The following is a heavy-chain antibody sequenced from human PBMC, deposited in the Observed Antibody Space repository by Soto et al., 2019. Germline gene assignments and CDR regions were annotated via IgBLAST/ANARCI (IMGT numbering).Heavy chain of an antibody. D-gene: IGHD3-9*01. J-gene: IGHJ5*02. CDR2: ISSSSSTI. V-gene: IGHV3-48*01. CDR3: ARGDDILTGYYNEGRFDP. CDR1: GFTFSSYS. Sequence: VQLVESGGGLVQPGGSLRLSCAASGFTFSSYSMNWVRQAPGKGLEWVSYISSSSSTIYYADSVKGRFTISRDNAKNSLYLQMNSLRAEDKAVYYCARGDDILTGYYNEGRFDPWGQGTLVTVSS.